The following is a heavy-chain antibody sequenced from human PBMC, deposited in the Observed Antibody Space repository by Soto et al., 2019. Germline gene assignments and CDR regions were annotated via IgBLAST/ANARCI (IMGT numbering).Heavy chain of an antibody. CDR2: TGNKAYSYTT. Sequence: PGVSLRLSCAASGFIFSDYYFDWVRQAPGKGLEWVGRTGNKAYSYTTEYAASVKGRFTISRDASKNSLYLQMNSLKTEDTAVYYCASDYSGYYGFDIWGQGTMVTVSS. D-gene: IGHD3-22*01. J-gene: IGHJ3*02. CDR3: ASDYSGYYGFDI. CDR1: GFIFSDYY. V-gene: IGHV3-72*01.